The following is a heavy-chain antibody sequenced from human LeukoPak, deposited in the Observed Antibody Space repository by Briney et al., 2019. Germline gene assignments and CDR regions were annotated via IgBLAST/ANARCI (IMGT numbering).Heavy chain of an antibody. CDR3: ARQPAGYSYGAGAFDI. CDR1: GFGSKNYA. D-gene: IGHD5-18*01. Sequence: GGSLRLSCTTSGFGSKNYAMSWVRLAPGKGLEWVSVISATGVNTYYADSVKGRFTISRDNSKNTLYLQMNSLRAEDTAVYYCARQPAGYSYGAGAFDIWGQGTMVTVSS. CDR2: ISATGVNT. V-gene: IGHV3-23*01. J-gene: IGHJ3*02.